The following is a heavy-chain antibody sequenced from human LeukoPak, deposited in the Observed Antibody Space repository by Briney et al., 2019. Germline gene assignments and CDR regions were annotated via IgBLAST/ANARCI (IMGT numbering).Heavy chain of an antibody. Sequence: SETLSLTCTVSGGSISSYYWSWIRQPPGKGLEWIGCIYYSGSTNYNPSLKSRVTISVDTSKNQFSLKLSSVTAADTAVYYCARGRRVLRYFDWLSAGNYFDYWGQGTLVTVSS. CDR1: GGSISSYY. V-gene: IGHV4-59*12. J-gene: IGHJ4*02. CDR2: IYYSGST. D-gene: IGHD3-9*01. CDR3: ARGRRVLRYFDWLSAGNYFDY.